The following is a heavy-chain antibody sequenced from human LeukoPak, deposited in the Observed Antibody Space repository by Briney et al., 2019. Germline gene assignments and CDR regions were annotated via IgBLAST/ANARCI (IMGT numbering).Heavy chain of an antibody. D-gene: IGHD3-22*01. V-gene: IGHV1-69*13. J-gene: IGHJ4*02. CDR3: ARLILDSSGYYYGEYYFDY. CDR2: IIPIFGTA. Sequence: GASVKVSCKASGYTFTGYYMHWVRQAPGQGLEWMGGIIPIFGTANYAQKFQGRVTITADESTSTAYMELSSLRSEDTAVYYCARLILDSSGYYYGEYYFDYWGQGTLVTVSS. CDR1: GYTFTGYY.